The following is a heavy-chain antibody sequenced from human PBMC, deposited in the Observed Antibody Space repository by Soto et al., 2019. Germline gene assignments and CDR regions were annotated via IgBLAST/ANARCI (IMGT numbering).Heavy chain of an antibody. CDR2: INPSGGST. J-gene: IGHJ6*02. Sequence: ASVKVSCKASRYTFTNFYIHWLRQAPGQGLEWMGIINPSGGSTTYPQKFQGRVTMTRDTSTSTVHRELITLRSEDTAVYYCARSHGGRPLGVWGPGTTVTVSS. CDR3: ARSHGGRPLGV. V-gene: IGHV1-46*01. CDR1: RYTFTNFY. D-gene: IGHD3-10*01.